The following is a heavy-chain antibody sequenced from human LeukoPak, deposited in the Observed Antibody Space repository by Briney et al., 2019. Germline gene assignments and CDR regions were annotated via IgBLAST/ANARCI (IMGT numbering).Heavy chain of an antibody. CDR1: GDSIDRGGYY. CDR3: ARLRAAAGAFDY. V-gene: IGHV4-31*03. J-gene: IGHJ4*02. D-gene: IGHD6-13*01. Sequence: SGTLSLTCTVSGDSIDRGGYYWGLVRQHPGKGLEWIGYIYYSGNTYSNPPLKSRLTISLDTSKTQFSLNLRSVTAADTYVYFCARLRAAAGAFDYWGVGTLVTVSS. CDR2: IYYSGNT.